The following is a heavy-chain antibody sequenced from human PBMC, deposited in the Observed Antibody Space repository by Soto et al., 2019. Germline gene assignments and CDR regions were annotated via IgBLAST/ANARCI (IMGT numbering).Heavy chain of an antibody. Sequence: SETLSLTCAVYGGSFSGYYWSWIRQPPGKGLEWIGEINHSGSTNYNPSLKSRVTISVDTSKNQFSLKLSSVTAADTAVHYCARNGYCSSTSCSYYYYYYGMDVWGQGTTVTVSS. J-gene: IGHJ6*02. CDR3: ARNGYCSSTSCSYYYYYYGMDV. CDR1: GGSFSGYY. CDR2: INHSGST. V-gene: IGHV4-34*01. D-gene: IGHD2-2*01.